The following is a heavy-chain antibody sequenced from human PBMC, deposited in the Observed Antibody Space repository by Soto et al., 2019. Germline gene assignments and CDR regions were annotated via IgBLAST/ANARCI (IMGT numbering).Heavy chain of an antibody. CDR2: IKSNPAGGTV. CDR1: GFTFNNAW. Sequence: PGGSLRLSCATSGFTFNNAWMNWVRQAPGKGLEWVGRIKSNPAGGTVDYTAPVKGRFTISRDDSENTLYLQMDSLRPEDTAVYYCATSRASCFCFDYWGQGALVPVSS. D-gene: IGHD2-2*01. J-gene: IGHJ4*02. V-gene: IGHV3-15*01. CDR3: ATSRASCFCFDY.